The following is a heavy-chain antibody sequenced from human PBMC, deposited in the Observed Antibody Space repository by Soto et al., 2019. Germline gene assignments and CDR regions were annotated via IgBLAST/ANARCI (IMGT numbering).Heavy chain of an antibody. D-gene: IGHD1-1*01. V-gene: IGHV1-69*02. CDR2: IIPILGIA. CDR1: GGTFSSYT. J-gene: IGHJ3*02. Sequence: QVQLVQSGAEVKKPGSSVKVSCKASGGTFSSYTISWVRQAPGQGLEWMGRIIPILGIANYAQKFQGRVTITADKSTSTAYMELSSLRSEDTAVYYCASASANGPTTRGDAFDIWGQGTMVTVSS. CDR3: ASASANGPTTRGDAFDI.